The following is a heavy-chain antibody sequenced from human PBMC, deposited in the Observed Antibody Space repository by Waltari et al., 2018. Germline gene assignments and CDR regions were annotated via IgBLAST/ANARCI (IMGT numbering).Heavy chain of an antibody. V-gene: IGHV1-69*10. CDR2: IIPILGIA. J-gene: IGHJ6*02. CDR3: ARGNYTTLVHYYYYYGMDV. CDR1: GGTFSSYV. D-gene: IGHD1-7*01. Sequence: QVQLVQSGAEVKKPGSSVKVSCKASGGTFSSYVISWVRQAPGQGLEWMGGIIPILGIANYAQKLQGRVTITADKSTSTAYMELSSLRSEDTAVYYCARGNYTTLVHYYYYYGMDVWGQGTTVTVSS.